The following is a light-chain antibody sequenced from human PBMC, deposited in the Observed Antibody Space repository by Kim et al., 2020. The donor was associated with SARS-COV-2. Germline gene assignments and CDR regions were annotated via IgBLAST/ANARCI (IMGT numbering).Light chain of an antibody. Sequence: QPVLTQPPSASETPGQRVTISCSGSRSNIGSNAVNWYQQLPGTAPKLLIYNNDQRPSGVPDRFSGSKSGTSASLAISGLQSEDEADYYCAAWDDRLYVVFGGGTQLTVL. V-gene: IGLV1-44*01. CDR3: AAWDDRLYVV. CDR2: NND. CDR1: RSNIGSNA. J-gene: IGLJ2*01.